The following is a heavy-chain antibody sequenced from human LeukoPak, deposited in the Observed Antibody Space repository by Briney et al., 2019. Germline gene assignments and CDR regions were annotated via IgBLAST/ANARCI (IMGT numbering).Heavy chain of an antibody. D-gene: IGHD2-15*01. V-gene: IGHV3-30*04. CDR1: GFTFSSYA. Sequence: GGSLRLSCVASGFTFSSYAMHWVRQAPGKGLEWVAVISSDGSNKYYADSVRGRFTISRDNFKNTMYLEMNSLRAEDTAVYYCAKDEVGYCSGGSCGPFDYWGQGTLLTVSS. J-gene: IGHJ4*02. CDR3: AKDEVGYCSGGSCGPFDY. CDR2: ISSDGSNK.